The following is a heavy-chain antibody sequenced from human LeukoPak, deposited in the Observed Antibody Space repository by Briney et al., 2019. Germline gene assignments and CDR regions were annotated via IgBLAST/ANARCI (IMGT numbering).Heavy chain of an antibody. CDR3: ARESYCSSPSCSHDH. V-gene: IGHV1-2*02. J-gene: IGHJ4*02. CDR2: INPNSGDT. D-gene: IGHD2-2*01. Sequence: ASVKVSCKASGYTFAGYYMHWVRQAPGQGLEWMGWINPNSGDTHYAQKFQGRVTMTRDTSISTAYMELSGLRSDDTAVYYCARESYCSSPSCSHDHWGQGTLVTVSS. CDR1: GYTFAGYY.